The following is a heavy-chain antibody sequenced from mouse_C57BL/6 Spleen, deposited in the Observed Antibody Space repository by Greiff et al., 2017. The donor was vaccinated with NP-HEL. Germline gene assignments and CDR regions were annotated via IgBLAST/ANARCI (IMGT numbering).Heavy chain of an antibody. D-gene: IGHD2-3*01. Sequence: EVKLVESGPGLVKPSQSLSLTCSVTGYSITSGYYWNWIRQFPGNKLEWMGYISYDGSNNYNPSLKNRISITRDTSKNQFFLKLNSVTTEDTATYYCASLYDFDYWGQGTTLTVSS. CDR1: GYSITSGYY. CDR2: ISYDGSN. V-gene: IGHV3-6*01. J-gene: IGHJ2*01. CDR3: ASLYDFDY.